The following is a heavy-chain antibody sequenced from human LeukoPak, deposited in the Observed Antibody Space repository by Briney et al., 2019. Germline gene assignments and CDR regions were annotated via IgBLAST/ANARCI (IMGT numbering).Heavy chain of an antibody. J-gene: IGHJ4*02. V-gene: IGHV1-8*01. CDR1: GDTFISYH. CDR3: TRGRGCSTTNCYEYFDY. CDR2: INPISGYT. Sequence: ASVKVSCKASGDTFISYHINWGRQAPGQGLEWKGWINPISGYTGSAQKFQGRVTMTRDTSISTAYMELSSLTSEDTAVYYCTRGRGCSTTNCYEYFDYWGLGTLVTVSS. D-gene: IGHD2-2*01.